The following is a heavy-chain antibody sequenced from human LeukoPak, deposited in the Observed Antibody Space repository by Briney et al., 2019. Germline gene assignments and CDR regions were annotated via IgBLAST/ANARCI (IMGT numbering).Heavy chain of an antibody. J-gene: IGHJ4*02. CDR1: GFTFGSYW. CDR2: IKQDGYEK. D-gene: IGHD2-15*01. Sequence: PGGSLRLSCGASGFTFGSYWMSWVRQAPGKGLEWVASIKQDGYEKYYVDSVKGRFIISRDNAKNSLYVRMNSLRAKDTAIYYCARDGYCTGGSCYADYWGPGTLVTVSS. V-gene: IGHV3-7*03. CDR3: ARDGYCTGGSCYADY.